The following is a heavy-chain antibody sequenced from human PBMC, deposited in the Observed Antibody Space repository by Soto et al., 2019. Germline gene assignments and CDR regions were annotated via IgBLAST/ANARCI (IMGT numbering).Heavy chain of an antibody. V-gene: IGHV1-69*01. Sequence: QVQLVQSGAEVKKPGSSVKVSCKASGGTFSSYAISWVRQAPGQGLEWMGGIIPIFGTANYAQKFQGRVMITADESTSAAYIELSSLRSEDTAVYYCSGDEWGHQSSLYDYYWGQGTLVTVSS. CDR2: IIPIFGTA. CDR1: GGTFSSYA. J-gene: IGHJ4*02. D-gene: IGHD1-26*01. CDR3: SGDEWGHQSSLYDYY.